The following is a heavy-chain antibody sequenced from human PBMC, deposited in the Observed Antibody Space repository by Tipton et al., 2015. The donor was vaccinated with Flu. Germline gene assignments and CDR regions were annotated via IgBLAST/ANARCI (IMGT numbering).Heavy chain of an antibody. Sequence: LRLSCTISNGSISSYYWNWIRQPPGKGLEWIGYIYNSEYTKYNPSLKSRVTISVDTSKNQFSLQLRSVTAADTAVYYCARDPSLGMPDFFDFWGQGTLVTASS. CDR3: ARDPSLGMPDFFDF. V-gene: IGHV4-59*12. CDR1: NGSISSYY. D-gene: IGHD2-2*01. J-gene: IGHJ4*02. CDR2: IYNSEYT.